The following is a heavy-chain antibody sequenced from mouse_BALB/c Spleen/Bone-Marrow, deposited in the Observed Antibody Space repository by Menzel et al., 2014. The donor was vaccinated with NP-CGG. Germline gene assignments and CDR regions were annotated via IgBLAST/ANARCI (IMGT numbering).Heavy chain of an antibody. CDR1: GYTFSSYW. Sequence: QVKLVESGAELMKPGASVKISCKATGYTFSSYWIEWVKQRPGQGLEWIGEILTGSDSTNYNEKFKGKATFTADTSSNTAYMQLSSLTSEYSAVYYCASWCYDGYFYAMDCWGPRSTLTASS. D-gene: IGHD2-3*01. V-gene: IGHV1-9*01. CDR2: ILTGSDST. CDR3: ASWCYDGYFYAMDC. J-gene: IGHJ4*01.